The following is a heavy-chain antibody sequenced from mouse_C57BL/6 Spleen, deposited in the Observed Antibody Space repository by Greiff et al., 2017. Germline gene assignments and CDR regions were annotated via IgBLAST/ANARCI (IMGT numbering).Heavy chain of an antibody. CDR2: IYPSDSET. V-gene: IGHV1-61*01. Sequence: QVQLQQSGAELVRPGSSVKLSCKASGYTFTSYWMDWVKQRPGQGLEWIGNIYPSDSETHYNQKFKDKATLTVDKSSSTAYMQLSSLTSEDSAVYYCAREDTTVVAPFAYWGQGTLVTVSA. CDR3: AREDTTVVAPFAY. CDR1: GYTFTSYW. D-gene: IGHD1-1*01. J-gene: IGHJ3*01.